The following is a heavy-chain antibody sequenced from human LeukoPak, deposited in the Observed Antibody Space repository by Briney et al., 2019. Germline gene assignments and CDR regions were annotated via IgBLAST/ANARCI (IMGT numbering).Heavy chain of an antibody. J-gene: IGHJ4*02. D-gene: IGHD3-22*01. CDR1: GFTFSSYG. CDR3: AKDAMIYDSSAVDY. CDR2: ISYDGSDK. V-gene: IGHV3-30*18. Sequence: AGGSLRLSCAASGFTFSSYGLHWVRQAPGKGLEWVAVISYDGSDKFYADSVKGRFTISRDNSKNTLYLQMNSLRAEDTAVYYCAKDAMIYDSSAVDYWGQGTLVTVSS.